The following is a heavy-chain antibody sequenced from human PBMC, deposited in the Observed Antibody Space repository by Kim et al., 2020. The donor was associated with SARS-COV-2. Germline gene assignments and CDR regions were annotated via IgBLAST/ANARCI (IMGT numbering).Heavy chain of an antibody. CDR3: TRDHCGGDCYSDL. J-gene: IGHJ5*02. D-gene: IGHD2-21*02. CDR2: LSPMLGVV. Sequence: SVKVSCKTPGGTFIRYAISWVRQAPGQGLEWMGRLSPMLGVVNYAQRLQGRVTITAETSTNTAYMELRSLESEDTAIYYCTRDHCGGDCYSDLWGQGTL. CDR1: GGTFIRYA. V-gene: IGHV1-69*04.